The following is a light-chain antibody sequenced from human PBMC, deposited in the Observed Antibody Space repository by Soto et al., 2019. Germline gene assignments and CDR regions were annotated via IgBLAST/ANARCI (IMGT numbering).Light chain of an antibody. V-gene: IGKV3-20*01. CDR1: QSVSSY. CDR2: GAS. CDR3: QQYGSSPRT. Sequence: EIVLTQSPGTLSWSPGERATLSCRASQSVSSYLAWYQQKPGQAPRLLISGASSRATDIPDRFSGSGSGTDFTLTIIRLEPEDFAVYYCQQYGSSPRTFGQGTKVEIK. J-gene: IGKJ1*01.